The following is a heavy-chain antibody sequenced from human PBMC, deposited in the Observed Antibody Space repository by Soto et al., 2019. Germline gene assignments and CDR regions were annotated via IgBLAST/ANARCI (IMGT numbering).Heavy chain of an antibody. CDR3: ARRYGGNLDY. CDR2: IYYSGST. D-gene: IGHD1-26*01. J-gene: IGHJ4*02. Sequence: QLQLQESGPGLVKPSETLSLTCTVSGGSISSYYWSWIRQPPGKGLEWIGYIYYSGSTNYNPSLQSRVTISVDTSKNQFSLKLSSVTAADTAVYYCARRYGGNLDYWGQGTLVTVSS. CDR1: GGSISSYY. V-gene: IGHV4-59*08.